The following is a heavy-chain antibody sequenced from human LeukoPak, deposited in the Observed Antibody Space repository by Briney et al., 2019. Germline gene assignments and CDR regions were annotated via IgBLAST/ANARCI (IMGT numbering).Heavy chain of an antibody. V-gene: IGHV3-30*04. J-gene: IGHJ4*02. CDR2: ISYDGSNK. CDR1: GFTFSSYA. CDR3: AKDLGDYNAPGGY. Sequence: GGSLRLSCAASGFTFSSYAMHWVRQAPGKGLEWVAVISYDGSNKFYADSEKGRFTISRDNSKNTLYLQMNSLRAENTAVYYCAKDLGDYNAPGGYWGQGTLVTVSS. D-gene: IGHD3-9*01.